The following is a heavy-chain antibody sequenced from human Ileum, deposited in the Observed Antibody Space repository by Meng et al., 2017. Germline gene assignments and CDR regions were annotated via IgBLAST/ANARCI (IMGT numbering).Heavy chain of an antibody. D-gene: IGHD7-27*01. CDR3: ARDHWGSLDY. Sequence: QVQLQESGPGLGRPSETLLLICTVSGGSVSSAGYQWGWIRQPPGKGLEWIGYASTNYNPSLKSRVTISLDTSKNQFSLKLSSVTAADTAVYYCARDHWGSLDYWGQGILVTVSS. V-gene: IGHV4-61*08. J-gene: IGHJ4*02. CDR1: GGSVSSAGYQ. CDR2: AST.